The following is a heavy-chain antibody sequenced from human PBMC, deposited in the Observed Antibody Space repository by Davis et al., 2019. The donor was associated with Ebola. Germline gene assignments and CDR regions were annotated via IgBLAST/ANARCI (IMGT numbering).Heavy chain of an antibody. CDR2: INAGNGNT. V-gene: IGHV1-3*01. D-gene: IGHD1-26*01. CDR3: ARDVGANGFDYFDY. J-gene: IGHJ4*02. Sequence: AASVKVSCKASGYTFTSYAMHWVRQAPGQRLEWMGWINAGNGNTKYSQKFQGRVTITRDTSASTAYMELSSLRSEDTAVYYCARDVGANGFDYFDYWGQGTLVTVSS. CDR1: GYTFTSYA.